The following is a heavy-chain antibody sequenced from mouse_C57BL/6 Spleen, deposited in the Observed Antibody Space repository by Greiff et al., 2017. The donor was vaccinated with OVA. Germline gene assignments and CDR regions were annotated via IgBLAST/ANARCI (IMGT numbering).Heavy chain of an antibody. CDR2: INPNNGGT. CDR3: ARRRGTAQASHYCDY. CDR1: GYTFTDYY. J-gene: IGHJ2*01. V-gene: IGHV1-26*01. Sequence: EVQLQQSGPELVKPGASVKISCKASGYTFTDYYMNWVKQSHGKSLEWIGDINPNNGGTSYNQKFKGKATLTVDKSSSTAYMELRSLTSVDSAVYYCARRRGTAQASHYCDYWGQGTTLTVSS. D-gene: IGHD3-2*02.